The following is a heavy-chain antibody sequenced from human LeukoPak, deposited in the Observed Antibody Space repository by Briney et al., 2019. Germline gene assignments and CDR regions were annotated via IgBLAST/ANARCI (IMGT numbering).Heavy chain of an antibody. Sequence: GGSLRLSCAASGFTFSSYWMSWVRQAPGKGLEWVANIKQDGSEKYYVDSVKGRFTISRDNAKNSLYLQMNSLRAEDTAVYYCARFSGTTYYYGMDVRGQGTTVTVSS. CDR3: ARFSGTTYYYGMDV. J-gene: IGHJ6*02. V-gene: IGHV3-7*01. CDR1: GFTFSSYW. D-gene: IGHD1-7*01. CDR2: IKQDGSEK.